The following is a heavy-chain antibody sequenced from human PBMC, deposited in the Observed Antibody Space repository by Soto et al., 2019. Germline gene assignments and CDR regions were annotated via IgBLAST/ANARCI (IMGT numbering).Heavy chain of an antibody. Sequence: QVQLVQSGAEVKAPGSSGKVSCKASGGGNLRDYRTTWVRRAPGQGLEWMGGIIPKLGSANYAQKFQGRVTITADESTNSVYMELRSLRSDDTAVYYCARGGEGYNFGAVYWGQGTPVTVSS. CDR2: IIPKLGSA. V-gene: IGHV1-69*01. D-gene: IGHD5-12*01. CDR3: ARGGEGYNFGAVY. J-gene: IGHJ4*02. CDR1: GGGNLRDYR.